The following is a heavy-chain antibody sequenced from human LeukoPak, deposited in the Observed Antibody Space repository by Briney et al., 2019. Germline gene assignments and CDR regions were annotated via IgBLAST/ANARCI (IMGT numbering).Heavy chain of an antibody. CDR2: ISSSSSYI. CDR1: GFTFSSYS. Sequence: GGSLRLSCAASGFTFSSYSMNWVRQAPGKGLEWVSSISSSSSYIYYADSVKGRFTISRDNAKNSLYLQMNSLRAEDTAVYYCATYEDIVVVPAAIFRWGQGTLVTVSS. J-gene: IGHJ4*02. V-gene: IGHV3-21*01. D-gene: IGHD2-2*01. CDR3: ATYEDIVVVPAAIFR.